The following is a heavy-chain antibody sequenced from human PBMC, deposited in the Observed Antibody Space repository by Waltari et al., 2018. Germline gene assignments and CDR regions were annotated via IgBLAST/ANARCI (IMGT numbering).Heavy chain of an antibody. D-gene: IGHD1-20*01. J-gene: IGHJ4*02. Sequence: EVQLVESGGGLVKPGGSLRLSCAASGFTLSSYSMNWVRQAPGKGLEWVSSISGSSTYIYYADSVKGRFTISRDNAKKSLYLQMNSLRAEDTAVYYCARDPAITAPSDYWGQGTLVTVSS. CDR1: GFTLSSYS. V-gene: IGHV3-21*01. CDR3: ARDPAITAPSDY. CDR2: ISGSSTYI.